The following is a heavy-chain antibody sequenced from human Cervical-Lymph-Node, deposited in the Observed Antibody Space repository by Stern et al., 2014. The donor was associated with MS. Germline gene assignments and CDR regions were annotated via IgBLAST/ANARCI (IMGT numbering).Heavy chain of an antibody. V-gene: IGHV3-23*04. Sequence: EVQLVESGGGLVQPGGSLRLSCAASGFTFSSYAMSWVRQAPGKGLEWVSAISGSGSSTYFADSVKGRFTISRDNSKNTLYLQMNSLRAEDTGVYYCANNIVAMQDFDCWGQGTLVTVSS. CDR3: ANNIVAMQDFDC. CDR1: GFTFSSYA. D-gene: IGHD5-12*01. CDR2: ISGSGSST. J-gene: IGHJ4*02.